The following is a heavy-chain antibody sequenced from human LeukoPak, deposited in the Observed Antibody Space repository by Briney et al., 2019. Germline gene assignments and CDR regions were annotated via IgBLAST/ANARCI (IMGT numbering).Heavy chain of an antibody. CDR1: GFTFSSYA. D-gene: IGHD2-15*01. Sequence: LPGGSLRLSCAASGFTFSSYAMSCVRQAPGKGLEWVSAISGSGGGTYYADSVKGRFTISRDNSKNTLYLQMNSLRAEDTAVYYCARVSGLPAFDIWGQGTMVTVSS. V-gene: IGHV3-23*01. CDR2: ISGSGGGT. CDR3: ARVSGLPAFDI. J-gene: IGHJ3*02.